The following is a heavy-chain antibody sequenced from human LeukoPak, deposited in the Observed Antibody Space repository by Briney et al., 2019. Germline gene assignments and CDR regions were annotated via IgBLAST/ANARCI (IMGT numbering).Heavy chain of an antibody. CDR2: ISYDGSNK. J-gene: IGHJ4*02. Sequence: QPGGSLRPSCAASGFTFSSYAMHWVRQAPGKGLEWVAVISYDGSNKYYADSVKGRFTISRDNSKNTLYLQMNSLRAEDTAVYYCASSDYYDSSGLIDYWGQGTLVTVSS. CDR3: ASSDYYDSSGLIDY. CDR1: GFTFSSYA. V-gene: IGHV3-30*04. D-gene: IGHD3-22*01.